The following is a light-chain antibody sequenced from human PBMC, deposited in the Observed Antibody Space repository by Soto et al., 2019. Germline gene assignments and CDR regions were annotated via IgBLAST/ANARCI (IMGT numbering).Light chain of an antibody. Sequence: EIVMPQSPATLSVSPGERATLSCRASQSVSSNLAWYQQKPGQAPRLLIYCASTRATGIPARFSGSGSGTEFTLTISSLQSEDFAVYYCQQYNNWPLYTFGQGTKLEIK. CDR2: CAS. CDR1: QSVSSN. V-gene: IGKV3-15*01. CDR3: QQYNNWPLYT. J-gene: IGKJ2*01.